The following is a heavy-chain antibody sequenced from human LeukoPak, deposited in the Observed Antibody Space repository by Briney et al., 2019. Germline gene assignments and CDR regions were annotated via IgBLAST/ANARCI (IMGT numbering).Heavy chain of an antibody. J-gene: IGHJ4*02. CDR3: ARLHYYGSGIPFDY. Sequence: GGSLRLSCAASGFTFSIYWMSWVRQAPEKGLEWVANINQDGSDKYYVDSVKGRFTISRDNAKNSLYLQTNSLRAEDTAIYYCARLHYYGSGIPFDYWGQGTLVTVSS. CDR2: INQDGSDK. V-gene: IGHV3-7*02. D-gene: IGHD3-10*01. CDR1: GFTFSIYW.